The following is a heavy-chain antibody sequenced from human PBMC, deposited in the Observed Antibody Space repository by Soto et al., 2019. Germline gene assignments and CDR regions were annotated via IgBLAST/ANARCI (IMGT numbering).Heavy chain of an antibody. CDR2: ISFDGGNK. CDR1: GFTFSSYA. V-gene: IGHV3-30-3*01. CDR3: ARSPIPARPAWFDP. D-gene: IGHD6-6*01. J-gene: IGHJ5*02. Sequence: QVQLVESGGGVVQPGRSLRLSCAASGFTFSSYAMHWVRQAPGKGLEWVAVISFDGGNKYYADSVKGRFTISRDNSKNTLYLQMNSLRAEDTAVYFGARSPIPARPAWFDPWGQGTLVTVSS.